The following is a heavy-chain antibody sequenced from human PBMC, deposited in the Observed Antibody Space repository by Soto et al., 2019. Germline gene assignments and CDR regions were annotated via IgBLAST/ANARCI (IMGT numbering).Heavy chain of an antibody. D-gene: IGHD3-22*01. CDR2: IKSKTDGGTP. J-gene: IGHJ4*01. Sequence: PGGSLILSCAASGFTSSNAWINWVRQAPGKGLEWVGRIKSKTDGGTPDYAAPVKGRFAISRDDSKNMVYLQMNSLKTEDTGIYYCTTDSYSSIIVVRFDYWGHGTLVTVSS. CDR1: GFTSSNAW. CDR3: TTDSYSSIIVVRFDY. V-gene: IGHV3-15*07.